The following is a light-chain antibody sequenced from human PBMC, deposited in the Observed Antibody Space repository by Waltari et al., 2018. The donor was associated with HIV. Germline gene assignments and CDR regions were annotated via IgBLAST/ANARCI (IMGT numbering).Light chain of an antibody. V-gene: IGLV2-14*01. Sequence: QSALTQPASVSGSPGQSIPISCTGTSSDVGGYNYVSWYQQHPGKAPKRMIYEVSNRAAGVSKRFSGSKSGNTASLTISGLQAEDEADYYCSSYTSSSTPVVFGGGTKLTVL. CDR2: EVS. CDR3: SSYTSSSTPVV. J-gene: IGLJ2*01. CDR1: SSDVGGYNY.